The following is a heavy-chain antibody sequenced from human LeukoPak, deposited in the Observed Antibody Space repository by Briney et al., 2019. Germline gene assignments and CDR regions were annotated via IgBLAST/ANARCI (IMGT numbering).Heavy chain of an antibody. D-gene: IGHD6-19*01. CDR1: GGTFSSYA. Sequence: SVKVSCKASGGTFSSYAISWVRQAPGQGLEWMGRIIPIFGIANYAQKFQGRVTITADKSTSTAYMELSSLRSEDTAVYYCASVLAVADSEYFQHWGQGTLSPSPQ. CDR2: IIPIFGIA. V-gene: IGHV1-69*04. CDR3: ASVLAVADSEYFQH. J-gene: IGHJ1*01.